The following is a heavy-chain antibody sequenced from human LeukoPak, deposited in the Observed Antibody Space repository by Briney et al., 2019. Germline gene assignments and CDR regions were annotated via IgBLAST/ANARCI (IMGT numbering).Heavy chain of an antibody. V-gene: IGHV3-30*04. CDR1: GFTFSSYA. CDR3: ARFPTTSPTGY. Sequence: GGSLRLSCAASGFTFSSYAMHWVRQAPGKGLEWVAVISYDGSDHYYADSVKGRFTISRDNSENTLYLRMNSLRAEDTAVYYCARFPTTSPTGYWGQGTLVTVSS. D-gene: IGHD1-26*01. CDR2: ISYDGSDH. J-gene: IGHJ4*02.